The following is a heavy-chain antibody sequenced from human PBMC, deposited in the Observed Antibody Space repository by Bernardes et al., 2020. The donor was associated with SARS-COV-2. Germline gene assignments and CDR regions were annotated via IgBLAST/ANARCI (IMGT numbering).Heavy chain of an antibody. V-gene: IGHV5-51*01. Sequence: GESLKISCKGSGYSFTSYWIGWVRQMPGKGLEWMGIIYPGDSDTRYSPSFQGQVTISADKSISTAYLQWSSLKASDTAMYYCATTLVRANQLRYFDWFAPYYYSGMDGWGQGTTVTGSS. J-gene: IGHJ6*02. D-gene: IGHD3-9*01. CDR1: GYSFTSYW. CDR3: ATTLVRANQLRYFDWFAPYYYSGMDG. CDR2: IYPGDSDT.